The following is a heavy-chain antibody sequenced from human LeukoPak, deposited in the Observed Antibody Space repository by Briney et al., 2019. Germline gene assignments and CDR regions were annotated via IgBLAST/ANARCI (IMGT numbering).Heavy chain of an antibody. Sequence: GRSLRLSCAASGFTFSSYAMHWVRQAPGKGLEWVAVISYDGSNKYYADSVKGRFTISRDNSKNTLYLQMNSLGAEDTAVYYCARDGGGYDSWGQGTLVTVST. CDR2: ISYDGSNK. CDR3: ARDGGGYDS. J-gene: IGHJ5*01. CDR1: GFTFSSYA. D-gene: IGHD5-24*01. V-gene: IGHV3-30*01.